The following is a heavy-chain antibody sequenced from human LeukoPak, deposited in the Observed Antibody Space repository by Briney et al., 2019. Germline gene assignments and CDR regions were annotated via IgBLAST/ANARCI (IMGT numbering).Heavy chain of an antibody. V-gene: IGHV1-46*01. CDR2: INPSGGST. CDR3: ARERLRGYSYDTDY. D-gene: IGHD5-18*01. Sequence: ASVKVSCKASGYTFTGYYMHWVRQAPGQGLEWMGIINPSGGSTSYAQKFQGRVTMTRDMSTSTVYMELSSLRSEDSAVYYCARERLRGYSYDTDYWGQGTLVTVSS. J-gene: IGHJ4*02. CDR1: GYTFTGYY.